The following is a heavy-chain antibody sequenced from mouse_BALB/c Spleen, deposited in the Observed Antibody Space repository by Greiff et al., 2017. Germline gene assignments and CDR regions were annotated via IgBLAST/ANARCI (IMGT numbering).Heavy chain of an antibody. CDR3: ARYNYYGSSFGDAMDY. J-gene: IGHJ4*01. CDR1: GDSITSGY. V-gene: IGHV3-8*02. CDR2: ISYSGST. Sequence: DVKLVESGPSLVKPSQTLSLTCSVTGDSITSGYWNWIRKFPGNKLEYMGYISYSGSTYYNPSLKSRISITRDTSKNQYYLQLNSVTTEDTATYYCARYNYYGSSFGDAMDYWGQGTSVTVSS. D-gene: IGHD1-1*01.